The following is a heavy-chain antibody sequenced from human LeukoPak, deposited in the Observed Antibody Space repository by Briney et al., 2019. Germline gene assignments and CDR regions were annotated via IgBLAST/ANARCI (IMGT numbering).Heavy chain of an antibody. CDR1: GGSFSGYY. D-gene: IGHD4-11*01. CDR2: IYYSGST. CDR3: ARGRRTTLNWFDP. J-gene: IGHJ5*02. V-gene: IGHV4-59*01. Sequence: SETLSLTCAVYGGSFSGYYWSWIRQPPGKGLEWIGYIYYSGSTNYNPSLKSRVTISVDTSKNQFSLKLSSVTAADTAVYYCARGRRTTLNWFDPWGQGTLVTVSS.